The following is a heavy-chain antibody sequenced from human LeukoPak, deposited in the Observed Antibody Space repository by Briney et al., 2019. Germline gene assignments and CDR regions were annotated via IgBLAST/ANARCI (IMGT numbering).Heavy chain of an antibody. Sequence: GGSLRLSCEASGFTFSTYAMSWVRQAPGKGLEWVANIKQDGSEKYYVDSVRGRFAISRDNAKNSLYLQMNSLRAEDTAVYYCARISKGGYKSGRRAPPYYFDHWGQGTLVPVSS. CDR2: IKQDGSEK. D-gene: IGHD5-18*01. CDR1: GFTFSTYA. CDR3: ARISKGGYKSGRRAPPYYFDH. J-gene: IGHJ4*02. V-gene: IGHV3-7*03.